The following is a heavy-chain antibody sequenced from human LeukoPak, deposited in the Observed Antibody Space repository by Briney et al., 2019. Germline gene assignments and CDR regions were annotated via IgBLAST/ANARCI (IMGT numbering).Heavy chain of an antibody. J-gene: IGHJ6*03. CDR2: IYYNGYT. V-gene: IGHV4-59*12. D-gene: IGHD6-13*01. Sequence: SETLSLTCTVSGGSIGTYYWSWIRQPPGKGLEWIGYIYYNGYTDYNPSLKSRVTISVDTSKNQFSLKLSSVTAADTAVYYCAALSPYSSSWYRGSRYYYYMDVWGKGTTVTISS. CDR3: AALSPYSSSWYRGSRYYYYMDV. CDR1: GGSIGTYY.